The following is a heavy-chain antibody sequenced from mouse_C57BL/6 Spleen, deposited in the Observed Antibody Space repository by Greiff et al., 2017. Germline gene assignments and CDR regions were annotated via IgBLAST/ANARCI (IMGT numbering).Heavy chain of an antibody. CDR3: ARKELYYAMDY. D-gene: IGHD1-3*01. V-gene: IGHV5-17*01. J-gene: IGHJ4*01. CDR2: ISSGSSTI. Sequence: EVMLVESGGGLVKPGGSLKLSCAASGFTFSDYGMHWVRQAPEKGLEWVAYISSGSSTIYYAATVKGRFTISRDNAKNTLFLQMTSLRSEDTAMYYCARKELYYAMDYWGQGTSVTVSS. CDR1: GFTFSDYG.